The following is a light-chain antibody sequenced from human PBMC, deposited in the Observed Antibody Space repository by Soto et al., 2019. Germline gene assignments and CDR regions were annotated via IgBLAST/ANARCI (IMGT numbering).Light chain of an antibody. CDR3: QQYNKWPPT. CDR1: QSVSSN. J-gene: IGKJ1*01. V-gene: IGKV3-15*01. CDR2: GAS. Sequence: EIVMTQSPATLSVSPGERATLSCRASQSVSSNLAWFQQKPGQAPRLLIYGASTRDTGISARFSGSGSGTEFNLTISSLQSGDFAVYHCQQYNKWPPTFGQGTKLDVK.